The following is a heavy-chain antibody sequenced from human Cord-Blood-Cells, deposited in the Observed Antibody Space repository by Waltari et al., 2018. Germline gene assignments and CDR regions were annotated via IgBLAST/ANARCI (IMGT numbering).Heavy chain of an antibody. CDR3: ARDPVPLVPYNLNLQEFYVDY. V-gene: IGHV7-4-1*02. J-gene: IGHJ4*02. Sequence: QVQLVQSGSELKKHGASVKVSCKASGYTLTSYAMNWVRQARGQGLEWMGWINTNTGNQTYAQGFTGRFVFSLYTSVITAYLQISSLKADDPAVYYCARDPVPLVPYNLNLQEFYVDYWGQGPLVTVSS. D-gene: IGHD1-20*01. CDR2: INTNTGNQ. CDR1: GYTLTSYA.